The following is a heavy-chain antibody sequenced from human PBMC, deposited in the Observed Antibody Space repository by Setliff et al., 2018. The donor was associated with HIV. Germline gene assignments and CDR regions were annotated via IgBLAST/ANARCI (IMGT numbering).Heavy chain of an antibody. V-gene: IGHV1-18*01. J-gene: IGHJ3*02. CDR2: ISDYNNNV. CDR1: GYAFSRFS. Sequence: ASVKVSCKASGYAFSRFSLTWVRQAPGQGLEWMGWISDYNNNVEYAEKFQGRVTMTKDTSTGIAYLELRSLRSDDTAVYYCARGRGSSWIDAFDIWGQGTMVTVSS. CDR3: ARGRGSSWIDAFDI. D-gene: IGHD6-13*01.